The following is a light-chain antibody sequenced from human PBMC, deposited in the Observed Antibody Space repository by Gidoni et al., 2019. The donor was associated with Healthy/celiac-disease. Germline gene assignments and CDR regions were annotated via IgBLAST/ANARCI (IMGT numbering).Light chain of an antibody. J-gene: IGKJ3*01. Sequence: EIVLTQSPGTLSLSPGERATLSCRASQSVSSSCLAWYQQKPGQAPRLLIYGASSRATGIPDRFSGSGSGTDFTLTISRLEPEDFAVYYCQQYGSSIFTFXPXTKVDIK. CDR2: GAS. CDR3: QQYGSSIFT. V-gene: IGKV3-20*01. CDR1: QSVSSSC.